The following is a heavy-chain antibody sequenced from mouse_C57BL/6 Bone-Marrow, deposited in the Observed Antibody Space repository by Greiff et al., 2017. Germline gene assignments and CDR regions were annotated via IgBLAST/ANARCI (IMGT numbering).Heavy chain of an antibody. Sequence: EVKVVESGGDLVKPGGSLRLSCAASGFTFSSYGMSWVRQTPDKRLEWVATISSGGNYTYSPDSVKGRFTISRDNAKNILYLQMSSLKSEDTAMYYCARHGGLRPLDYWGQGTTLTVSS. V-gene: IGHV5-6*02. CDR2: ISSGGNYT. J-gene: IGHJ2*01. D-gene: IGHD2-4*01. CDR1: GFTFSSYG. CDR3: ARHGGLRPLDY.